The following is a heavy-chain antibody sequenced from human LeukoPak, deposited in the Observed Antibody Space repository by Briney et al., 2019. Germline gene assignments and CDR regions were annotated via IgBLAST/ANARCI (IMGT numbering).Heavy chain of an antibody. D-gene: IGHD3-10*01. J-gene: IGHJ4*02. CDR1: GGSFSGYY. CDR3: ARSMVRGVIDY. Sequence: PSETLSLTCAVYGGSFSGYYWSWIRQPPGKGLEWIGEINHSGSTNYNPSLKSRVTISVDTSKNQFSLKLNSVTAADTAVYYCARSMVRGVIDYWGQGTLVTVSS. V-gene: IGHV4-34*01. CDR2: INHSGST.